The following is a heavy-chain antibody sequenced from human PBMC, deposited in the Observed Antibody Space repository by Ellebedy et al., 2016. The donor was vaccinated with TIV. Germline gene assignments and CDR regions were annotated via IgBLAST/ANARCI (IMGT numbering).Heavy chain of an antibody. V-gene: IGHV5-51*01. CDR1: GYSFTSYW. CDR3: ARDYGDYNYGMDV. D-gene: IGHD4-17*01. J-gene: IGHJ6*02. Sequence: PGGSLRLSCKGSGYSFTSYWIGWVRQMPGKGLEWMGIIYPGDSDTRYSPYFQGQVTISADKSISTAYLQWSSLKASDTAMYYCARDYGDYNYGMDVWGQGTTVTVSS. CDR2: IYPGDSDT.